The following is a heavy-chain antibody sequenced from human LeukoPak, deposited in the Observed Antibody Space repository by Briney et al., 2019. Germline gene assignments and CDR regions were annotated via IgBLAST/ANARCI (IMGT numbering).Heavy chain of an antibody. D-gene: IGHD2-15*01. V-gene: IGHV4-59*01. CDR2: VYYTGST. CDR1: GGSFSTYY. Sequence: SETLSLTCTVSGGSFSTYYWSWIRPPPGKGLEWIGYVYYTGSTDYNPSLKSRVAISVDTSKNQFSLKLNSVTAADTAMYYCARGDCSGGSCYEGRYYFDYWGQGTLVTVSS. J-gene: IGHJ4*02. CDR3: ARGDCSGGSCYEGRYYFDY.